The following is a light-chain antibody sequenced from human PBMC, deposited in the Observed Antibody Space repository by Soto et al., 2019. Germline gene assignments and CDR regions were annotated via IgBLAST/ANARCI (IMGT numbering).Light chain of an antibody. J-gene: IGLJ3*02. V-gene: IGLV4-69*01. Sequence: QSVLTQSPSASASLGASVKLTCTRSSGHSSYAIAWHQQQPEKGPRYLMKLNSDGSHSKGDGTADRFSGTSSGAERYLTISSLHSEDEADYYCQTWGTGIGVFGGGTKLTVL. CDR2: LNSDGSH. CDR3: QTWGTGIGV. CDR1: SGHSSYA.